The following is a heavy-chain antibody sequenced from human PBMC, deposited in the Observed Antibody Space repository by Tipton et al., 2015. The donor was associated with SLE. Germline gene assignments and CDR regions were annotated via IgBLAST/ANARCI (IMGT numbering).Heavy chain of an antibody. Sequence: GSLRLSCAASGFTFSSYAMHWVRQAPGRGLEYVSGISSNGGSTYYANSVKGRFTISRDNSKNTLYLQMGSLRAEDVAVYYCARVGSSYYWYFDLWGRGTLVTVSS. J-gene: IGHJ2*01. D-gene: IGHD6-13*01. CDR2: ISSNGGST. V-gene: IGHV3-64*01. CDR3: ARVGSSYYWYFDL. CDR1: GFTFSSYA.